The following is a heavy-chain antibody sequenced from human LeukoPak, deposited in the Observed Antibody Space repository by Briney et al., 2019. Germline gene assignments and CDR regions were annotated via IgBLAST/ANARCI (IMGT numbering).Heavy chain of an antibody. CDR3: ARTAFDYDILTGYYIVWFDP. J-gene: IGHJ5*02. V-gene: IGHV1-18*01. D-gene: IGHD3-9*01. Sequence: ASVKVSCKASGYTFTSYGISWVRQAPGQGLEWMGWISAYNDTTNYSQKLQGRVTMTTDTSTSTAYMELRSLRSDDTAVYYCARTAFDYDILTGYYIVWFDPWGQGTLVTVSS. CDR2: ISAYNDTT. CDR1: GYTFTSYG.